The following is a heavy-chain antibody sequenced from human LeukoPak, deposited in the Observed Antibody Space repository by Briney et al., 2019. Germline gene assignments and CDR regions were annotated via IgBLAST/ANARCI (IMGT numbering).Heavy chain of an antibody. D-gene: IGHD3-22*01. CDR2: INHSGST. CDR1: GGSFSGYY. Sequence: PSETLSLTCAVYGGSFSGYYWSWIRQPPGKGLEWIGEINHSGSTNYNPSLKSRVTISVDTSKNQFSLKLSSVTAADTAVYYCARRRHLTMIVRSPGSYMDVWGKGTTVTISS. J-gene: IGHJ6*03. V-gene: IGHV4-34*01. CDR3: ARRRHLTMIVRSPGSYMDV.